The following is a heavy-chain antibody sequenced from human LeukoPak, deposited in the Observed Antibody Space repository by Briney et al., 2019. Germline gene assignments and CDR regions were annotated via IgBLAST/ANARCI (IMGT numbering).Heavy chain of an antibody. CDR1: GGSISSGGYY. CDR2: IYHSGST. CDR3: ASRALYYDFWSAFDI. V-gene: IGHV4-30-2*01. J-gene: IGHJ3*02. Sequence: SETLSLTCTVSGGSISSGGYYWSWIRQPPGKGLEWIGYIYHSGSTYYNPSLKSRVTMSVDRSKNQFSLKLSSVTAADTAVYYCASRALYYDFWSAFDIWGQGTMVTVSS. D-gene: IGHD3-3*01.